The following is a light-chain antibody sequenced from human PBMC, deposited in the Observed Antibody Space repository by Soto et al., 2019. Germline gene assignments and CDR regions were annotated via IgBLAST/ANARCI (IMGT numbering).Light chain of an antibody. V-gene: IGLV2-14*01. CDR3: SPYTTSNTLV. Sequence: QSALTQPASVSGSPGQSITISCTGTSSDVGDYKYVSWYQKHPGKAPKALIYEVSNRPSGVSNRFSGSKSGNTASLTISGLQAEDGADYYCSPYTTSNTLVFGPGTKVTVL. J-gene: IGLJ1*01. CDR2: EVS. CDR1: SSDVGDYKY.